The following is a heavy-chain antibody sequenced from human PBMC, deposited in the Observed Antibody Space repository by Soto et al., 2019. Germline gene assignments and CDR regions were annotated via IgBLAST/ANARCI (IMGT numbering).Heavy chain of an antibody. D-gene: IGHD5-18*01. CDR1: GYTFTRYG. Sequence: QVQLVQSGAEVKNPGASVKVSCKASGYTFTRYGIGWARQAPGQGLEWMGWINTYNGNTNYAQNVQGRVTLTTDTSTSRAYMELRRLRSTDTAIDYCEMVDGYVAPSPQDDWGQGTTVIVSS. CDR3: EMVDGYVAPSPQDD. CDR2: INTYNGNT. J-gene: IGHJ6*02. V-gene: IGHV1-18*01.